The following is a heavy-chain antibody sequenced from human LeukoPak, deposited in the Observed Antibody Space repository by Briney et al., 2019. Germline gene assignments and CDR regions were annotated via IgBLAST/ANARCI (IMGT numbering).Heavy chain of an antibody. Sequence: PGGSLRLSCEASGFTFSSSAMHWVRQAPGKGLEWVAVISHDGTKKYYADSVKGRFTIARDNSKKTLYLQMNSPRAEDMAVYHCARLWAPGNYDYWGQGTLVAVSS. CDR2: ISHDGTKK. J-gene: IGHJ4*02. CDR1: GFTFSSSA. D-gene: IGHD5-12*01. CDR3: ARLWAPGNYDY. V-gene: IGHV3-30*04.